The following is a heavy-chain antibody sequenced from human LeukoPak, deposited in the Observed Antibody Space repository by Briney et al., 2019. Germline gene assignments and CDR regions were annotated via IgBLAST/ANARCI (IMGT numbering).Heavy chain of an antibody. J-gene: IGHJ4*01. CDR2: IYSGGST. CDR3: ARDLSGTGVTSGFDY. CDR1: GFTVSSNY. V-gene: IGHV3-66*02. Sequence: PGGSLRLSCAASGFTVSSNYMSWVRQAPGKGLEWVSVIYSGGSTYYADSVKGRFTISRDNSKNTLYLQMNSLRAEDTAVYYCARDLSGTGVTSGFDYWGQEPWSPSPQ. D-gene: IGHD1-7*01.